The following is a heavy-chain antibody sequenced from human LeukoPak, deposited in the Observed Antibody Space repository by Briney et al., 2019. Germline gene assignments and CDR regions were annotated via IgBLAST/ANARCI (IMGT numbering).Heavy chain of an antibody. V-gene: IGHV3-23*01. D-gene: IGHD2-15*01. CDR3: AKVGYCSSNCFRTHDY. J-gene: IGHJ4*02. CDR2: ISSDSDVT. CDR1: GFTFSDAV. Sequence: GGSLRLSCVASGFTFSDAVMSWVRQAPGKGLEWVSAISSDSDVTYYAASVKGRFTISRDNSKSTVYLQMNSLRAEDAATYYCAKVGYCSSNCFRTHDYWGQGALVTVSS.